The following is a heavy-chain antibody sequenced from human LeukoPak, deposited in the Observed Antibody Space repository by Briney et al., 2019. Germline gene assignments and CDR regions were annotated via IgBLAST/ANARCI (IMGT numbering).Heavy chain of an antibody. CDR3: AKYAPPTTLMTRFFDS. V-gene: IGHV3-23*01. J-gene: IGHJ4*02. CDR1: GFTFSSYA. D-gene: IGHD4-11*01. Sequence: PGGSLRLSCAASGFTFSSYAMAWVRQAPGEGLEWVSILGSDGSSKDYADSVRGRFSVYRDPSESTLYLQMNSLRVEDTAVYYCAKYAPPTTLMTRFFDSWGQGTLVTVSS. CDR2: LGSDGSSK.